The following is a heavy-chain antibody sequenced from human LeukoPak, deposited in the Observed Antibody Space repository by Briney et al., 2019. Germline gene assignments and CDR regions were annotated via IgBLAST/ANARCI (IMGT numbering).Heavy chain of an antibody. D-gene: IGHD4-11*01. CDR2: INHSGST. CDR1: GGSFSGYY. J-gene: IGHJ5*02. Sequence: SETLSLTCAVYGGSFSGYYWSWIRQPPGKGLEWIGEINHSGSTNYNPSLKSRVTISVDTSKNQFSLKLSSVTAADTAVYYCARPVSADGWFDPWGQGTLVTVSS. V-gene: IGHV4-34*01. CDR3: ARPVSADGWFDP.